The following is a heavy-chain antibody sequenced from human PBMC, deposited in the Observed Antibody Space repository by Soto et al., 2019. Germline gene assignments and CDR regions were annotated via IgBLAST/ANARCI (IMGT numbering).Heavy chain of an antibody. CDR3: AGVGDRSYYYGMDV. CDR1: GGSFSGYY. D-gene: IGHD1-26*01. Sequence: SETLSLTCAVYGGSFSGYYWSWIRQPPGKGLEWIGEINHSGSTNYNPSLKSRVTISVDTSKNQFSLKLSSVTAADTAVYYCAGVGDRSYYYGMDVWGQGTTVTVSS. CDR2: INHSGST. V-gene: IGHV4-34*01. J-gene: IGHJ6*02.